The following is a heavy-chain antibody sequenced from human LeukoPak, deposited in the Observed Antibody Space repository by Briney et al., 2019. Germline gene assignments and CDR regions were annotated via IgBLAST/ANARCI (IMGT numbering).Heavy chain of an antibody. CDR1: GFTFSSYG. Sequence: GGSLRLSCAASGFTFSSYGIHWVRQAPGKGLEWVAVIWYDGSNKYYADSVKGRFTISRDNSKNTLSLQMNSLRAEDTAVYYCARDASPTLCLDYWGQGTLVTVSS. CDR3: ARDASPTLCLDY. J-gene: IGHJ4*02. D-gene: IGHD2-2*01. V-gene: IGHV3-33*01. CDR2: IWYDGSNK.